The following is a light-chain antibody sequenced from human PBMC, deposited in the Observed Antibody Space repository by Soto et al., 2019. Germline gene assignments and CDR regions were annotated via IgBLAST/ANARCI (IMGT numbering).Light chain of an antibody. CDR3: QQYGSSPRT. Sequence: EIVLTHSPGTLSLSPGERATLSCRASQSVSSSYLAWYQQKPGQAPRLLIYGASSRATGIPDRFSGSGSGTDFTLTISRLEPEDFAVYYCQQYGSSPRTFGQVTKVDI. J-gene: IGKJ1*01. CDR1: QSVSSSY. CDR2: GAS. V-gene: IGKV3-20*01.